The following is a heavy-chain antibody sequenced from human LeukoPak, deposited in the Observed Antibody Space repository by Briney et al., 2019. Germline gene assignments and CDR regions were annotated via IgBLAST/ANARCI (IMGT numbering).Heavy chain of an antibody. CDR1: GGSISSGDYY. CDR2: IYYSGST. D-gene: IGHD3-22*01. Sequence: SQTLSLTCTVSGGSISSGDYYWSWIRQPPGKGLEWIGYIYYSGSTYYNPSLKSRVTISVDTSKNQFSLKLSSVTAADTAVYYCARDRGYYDRSLDFHYWGQGTLVTVSS. CDR3: ARDRGYYDRSLDFHY. V-gene: IGHV4-30-4*01. J-gene: IGHJ4*02.